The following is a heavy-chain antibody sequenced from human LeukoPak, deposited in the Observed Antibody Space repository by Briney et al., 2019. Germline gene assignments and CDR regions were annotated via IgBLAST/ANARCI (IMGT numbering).Heavy chain of an antibody. CDR3: ARNLWFGESSDAFDM. Sequence: ASVNVSCKASGYTFTGYYMHWVRQAPGQGREWMGWINPKSGGTKYAQKFQGRVTMTRDTSISTAYMDMSSLRSDDTAVYYCARNLWFGESSDAFDMWGQGTMVTVSS. J-gene: IGHJ3*02. D-gene: IGHD3-10*01. V-gene: IGHV1-2*02. CDR1: GYTFTGYY. CDR2: INPKSGGT.